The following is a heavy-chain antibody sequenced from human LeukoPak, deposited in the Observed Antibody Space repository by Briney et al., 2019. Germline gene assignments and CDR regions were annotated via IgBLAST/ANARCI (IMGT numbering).Heavy chain of an antibody. D-gene: IGHD3-16*01. J-gene: IGHJ3*02. V-gene: IGHV3-23*01. CDR2: ISGTADSK. CDR3: AKADATIGGAFDT. Sequence: GWSLRVSCAASRFTFRNYAMSWVRQAPGRGLEWLCIISGTADSKYYADSVKGWFTISRDNPRSTLYLEMNILRAEDTAVYYCAKADATIGGAFDTWGQGTMVIVSS. CDR1: RFTFRNYA.